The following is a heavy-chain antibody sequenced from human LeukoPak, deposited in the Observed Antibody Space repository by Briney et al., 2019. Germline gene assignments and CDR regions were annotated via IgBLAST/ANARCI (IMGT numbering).Heavy chain of an antibody. D-gene: IGHD3-10*01. V-gene: IGHV3-30*18. CDR2: ISYDGSNK. CDR3: AKSGRFGVRRGFDY. J-gene: IGHJ4*02. Sequence: GGSLRLSCAASGFTFNNFGMHWVRQAPGKGLEWVAVISYDGSNKYYADSVKGRFTISRDNSKNTLYLQMNSLRAEDTAVYYCAKSGRFGVRRGFDYWGQGTLVTVSS. CDR1: GFTFNNFG.